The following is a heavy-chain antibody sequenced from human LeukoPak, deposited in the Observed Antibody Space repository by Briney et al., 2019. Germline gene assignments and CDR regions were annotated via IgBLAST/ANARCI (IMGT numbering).Heavy chain of an antibody. Sequence: GGSLRLSCAASGFTFSYYYMSGVRQAPGKGLEWVSAMSGGGVSTYYADSVKGRFTISRDNSKNTLYLQVSSLRAEDTAVYYCAKVGSSGWFYFDSWGQGTLVTVSS. V-gene: IGHV3-23*01. CDR2: MSGGGVST. J-gene: IGHJ4*02. D-gene: IGHD6-19*01. CDR1: GFTFSYYY. CDR3: AKVGSSGWFYFDS.